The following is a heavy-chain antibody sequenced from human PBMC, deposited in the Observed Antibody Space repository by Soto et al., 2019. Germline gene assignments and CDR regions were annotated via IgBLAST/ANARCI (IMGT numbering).Heavy chain of an antibody. CDR3: TTDSYSTIIIVRFDY. CDR1: GFTFSNAW. Sequence: PGGSLRLSCAASGFTFSNAWINWVRQAPGKGLEWVGRIKSKTDGGTTYYAEPVKGRFAISRDDSNNMVYLQMNSLKIEYTAVYYCTTDSYSTIIIVRFDYWGHGTLVTVSS. D-gene: IGHD3-22*01. J-gene: IGHJ4*01. CDR2: IKSKTDGGTT. V-gene: IGHV3-15*07.